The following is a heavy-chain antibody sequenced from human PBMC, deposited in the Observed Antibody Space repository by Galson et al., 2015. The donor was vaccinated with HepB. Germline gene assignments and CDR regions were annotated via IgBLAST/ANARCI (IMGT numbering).Heavy chain of an antibody. D-gene: IGHD6-25*01. CDR3: VRQRSGGVDY. CDR1: GYTFTSYW. V-gene: IGHV5-51*01. Sequence: QSGAEVKKPGESLKISCKGSGYTFTSYWIGWVRQMPGKGLEWMGFIYPGDSDIRYSPSFQGQVTISAVTSITTAYLQWNSLKASDTAMYYCVRQRSGGVDYWGQGTLVTVSS. J-gene: IGHJ4*02. CDR2: IYPGDSDI.